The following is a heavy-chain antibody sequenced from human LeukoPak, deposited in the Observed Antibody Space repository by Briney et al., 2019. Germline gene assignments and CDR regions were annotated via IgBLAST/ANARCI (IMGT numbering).Heavy chain of an antibody. D-gene: IGHD6-13*01. Sequence: SGTLSLTCAVSGGSISSSNWWSWVRQPPGKGLEWIGEIYHSGSTNYNPSLKSRVTISVDTSKNQFSLKLSSVTAADTAVYYCARGPLAAAGPRLGYWGQGTLVTVSS. CDR3: ARGPLAAAGPRLGY. V-gene: IGHV4-4*02. J-gene: IGHJ4*02. CDR2: IYHSGST. CDR1: GGSISSSNW.